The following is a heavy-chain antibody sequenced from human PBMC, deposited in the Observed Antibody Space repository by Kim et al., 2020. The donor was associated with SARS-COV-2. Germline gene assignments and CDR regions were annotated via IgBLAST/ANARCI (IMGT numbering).Heavy chain of an antibody. CDR3: TRDRGMYYYGSGSYYGVFDY. CDR2: IRSKAYGGTT. Sequence: GGSLRLSCTASGFTFGDYAMSWFRQAPGKGLEWVGCIRSKAYGGTTEYAASVKGRFTISRDDSKSIAYLQMNSLKTEDTAVYYCTRDRGMYYYGSGSYYGVFDYWGQGTLVTVSS. J-gene: IGHJ4*02. CDR1: GFTFGDYA. D-gene: IGHD3-10*01. V-gene: IGHV3-49*03.